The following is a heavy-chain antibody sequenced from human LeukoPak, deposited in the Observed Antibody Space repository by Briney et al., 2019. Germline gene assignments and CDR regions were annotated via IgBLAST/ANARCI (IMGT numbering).Heavy chain of an antibody. J-gene: IGHJ4*02. CDR2: ISGGGDGT. CDR3: AKDLYGPGTYFDY. V-gene: IGHV3-23*01. Sequence: SWGSLGISRAAPGFTLCTYAMAWGRPGPGEGLGWVSTISGGGDGTHYADSVKGRFSISRDNSKNTLYLQMNSLRVEDTAVYYCAKDLYGPGTYFDYWSQGTLVTVSS. D-gene: IGHD3-10*01. CDR1: GFTLCTYA.